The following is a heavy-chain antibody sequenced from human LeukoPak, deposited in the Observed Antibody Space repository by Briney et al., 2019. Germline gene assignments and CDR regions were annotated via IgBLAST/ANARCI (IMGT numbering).Heavy chain of an antibody. Sequence: PSETLSLTCTVSGGSISSYYWSWIRQPPGKGLEWIGYIYYSGSTNYNASLKSRVTISVDTSKNQFSLKLSSVTAADTAVYYCARTIRSGSQFADYWGQGTLVTVSS. CDR1: GGSISSYY. V-gene: IGHV4-59*01. CDR2: IYYSGST. J-gene: IGHJ4*02. CDR3: ARTIRSGSQFADY. D-gene: IGHD3-22*01.